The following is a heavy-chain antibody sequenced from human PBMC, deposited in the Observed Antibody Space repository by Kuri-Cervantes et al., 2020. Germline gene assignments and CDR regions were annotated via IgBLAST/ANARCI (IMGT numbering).Heavy chain of an antibody. CDR2: IYHSGST. V-gene: IGHV4-30-2*01. CDR3: AVTVTTYYYGMDV. Sequence: LSLTCAVSGGSISSGGYSWSWIRQPPGKGLEWIGYIYHSGSTYYNPSLKSRVTISVDRSKNQFSLKLSSVTAADTAVYYCAVTVTTYYYGMDVWGQGTTVTVSS. CDR1: GGSISSGGYS. J-gene: IGHJ6*02. D-gene: IGHD4-17*01.